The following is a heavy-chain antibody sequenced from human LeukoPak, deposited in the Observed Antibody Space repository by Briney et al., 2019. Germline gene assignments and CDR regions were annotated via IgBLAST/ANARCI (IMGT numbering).Heavy chain of an antibody. D-gene: IGHD3/OR15-3a*01. CDR3: AKDWTGSKPFDL. J-gene: IGHJ2*01. CDR2: IYSGGST. V-gene: IGHV3-53*01. Sequence: PGGSLRLSCAASGFTVSSNYMSWVRQAPGKGLEWVSIIYSGGSTFYADSVKGRFTISRDNSKNTLYLQMNSLRAEDTAVYYCAKDWTGSKPFDLWGRGTLVTVSS. CDR1: GFTVSSNY.